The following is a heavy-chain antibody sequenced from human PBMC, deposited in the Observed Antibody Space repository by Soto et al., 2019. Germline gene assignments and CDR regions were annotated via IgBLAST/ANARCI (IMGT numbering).Heavy chain of an antibody. J-gene: IGHJ4*02. D-gene: IGHD2-8*01. CDR2: IYYNGTT. CDR1: GGSFTSDY. CDR3: ASHSGVAALGGLDH. Sequence: QVQLQESGPGLVKPSETLSLTCTVSGGSFTSDYWSWIRQPPGKGLQWIGYIYYNGTTNYNPSLKSRLTISPDTAKGQISLELTSLTAADPAVYYCASHSGVAALGGLDHWGQGTLVTVSS. V-gene: IGHV4-59*08.